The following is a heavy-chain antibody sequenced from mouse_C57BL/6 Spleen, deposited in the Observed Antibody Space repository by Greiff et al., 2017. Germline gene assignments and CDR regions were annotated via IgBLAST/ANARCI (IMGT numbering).Heavy chain of an antibody. CDR3: ARLPLYDYDEGGFAY. J-gene: IGHJ3*01. V-gene: IGHV1-50*01. CDR1: GYTFTSYW. D-gene: IGHD2-4*01. CDR2: IDPSDSYT. Sequence: QVQLQQPGAELVKPGASVKLSCKASGYTFTSYWMQWVKQRPGQGLEWIGEIDPSDSYTNYNQKFKGKATLTVDTSSSTAYMQLSSLTSEDSAVYYCARLPLYDYDEGGFAYWGKGTLVTVSA.